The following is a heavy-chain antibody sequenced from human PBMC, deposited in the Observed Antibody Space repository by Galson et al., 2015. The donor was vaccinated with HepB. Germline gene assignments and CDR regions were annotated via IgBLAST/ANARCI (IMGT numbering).Heavy chain of an antibody. CDR2: IIPIFGIA. CDR3: ARSRGAYYYDSSGYCPTFDY. CDR1: GGTFSSYA. V-gene: IGHV1-69*13. J-gene: IGHJ4*02. Sequence: SVKVSCKASGGTFSSYAISWVRQAPGQGLEWMGGIIPIFGIANYAQKFQGRVTITADESTSTAYMELSSLRFEDTAVYYCARSRGAYYYDSSGYCPTFDYWGQGTLVTVSS. D-gene: IGHD3-22*01.